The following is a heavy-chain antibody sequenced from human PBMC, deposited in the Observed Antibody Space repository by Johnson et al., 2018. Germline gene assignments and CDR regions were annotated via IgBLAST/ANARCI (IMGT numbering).Heavy chain of an antibody. CDR1: GFTFSSYW. CDR3: ASNSSSWYYYYGMDV. V-gene: IGHV3-7*01. J-gene: IGHJ6*02. Sequence: VQLVESGGGLVQPGRSLRLSCAASGFTFSSYWMSWVRQAPGKGLEWVANIKQDGSEKYYVDSVKGRFPISRDKAKNSLYLQMNSLGDEDTDVYYCASNSSSWYYYYGMDVWGQGTTVTVSS. CDR2: IKQDGSEK. D-gene: IGHD6-13*01.